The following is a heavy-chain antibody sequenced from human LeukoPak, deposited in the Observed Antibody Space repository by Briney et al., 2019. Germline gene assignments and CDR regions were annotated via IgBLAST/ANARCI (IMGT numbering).Heavy chain of an antibody. J-gene: IGHJ4*02. CDR2: ISNNGGST. D-gene: IGHD2-8*01. Sequence: GGSLRLSCAASGFTFSVYAMHWDRQAPGKGLEYVSAISNNGGSTFYANSVKGRFTTSRDNSKSTLYLQMGSLRAEDMGVYYCARDQWGPDYWGQGTLVTVSS. V-gene: IGHV3-64*01. CDR1: GFTFSVYA. CDR3: ARDQWGPDY.